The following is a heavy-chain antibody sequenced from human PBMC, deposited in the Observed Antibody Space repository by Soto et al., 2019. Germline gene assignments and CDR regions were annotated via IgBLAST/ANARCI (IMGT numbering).Heavy chain of an antibody. J-gene: IGHJ5*02. CDR1: GGTFSSYA. V-gene: IGHV1-69*06. Sequence: QVQLVQSGAEVKKPGSSVNVSCKASGGTFSSYAISWVRQAPGQGLAWIGGIITIFGKANYAQKFQGRVTITADKSTSTAYMELSSLRSEDKAVDYGARTVVVVAAGWFDPWGQGTLVTVSS. CDR3: ARTVVVVAAGWFDP. D-gene: IGHD2-15*01. CDR2: IITIFGKA.